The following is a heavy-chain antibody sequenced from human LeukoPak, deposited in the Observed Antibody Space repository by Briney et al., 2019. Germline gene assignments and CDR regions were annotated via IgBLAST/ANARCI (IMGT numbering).Heavy chain of an antibody. CDR3: ARGLDGYCSGGSCYLDAFDI. CDR2: ISSSSSYI. Sequence: GGSLRLSCAASGFTFSSYSMNWVRQAPGKGLEWVSSISSSSSYIYYADSVKGRFTISRDNAKNSLYLQMNSLRAEDTAVYYCARGLDGYCSGGSCYLDAFDIWGQGTMVTVSS. CDR1: GFTFSSYS. J-gene: IGHJ3*02. V-gene: IGHV3-21*01. D-gene: IGHD2-15*01.